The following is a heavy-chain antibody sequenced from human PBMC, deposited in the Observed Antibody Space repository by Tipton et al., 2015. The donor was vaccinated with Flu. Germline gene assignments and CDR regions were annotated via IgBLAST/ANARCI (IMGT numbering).Heavy chain of an antibody. CDR1: GFTFDTYA. J-gene: IGHJ6*02. Sequence: SLRLSCAASGFTFDTYAMHWVRQAPGKGLEWVAVISYDGKVKYYGHSGKGRFTISRDDSKNMLYLQVNSLRAEDTAVYYCARDSGYDYHYVMGVWGQGTTVTVSS. CDR3: ARDSGYDYHYVMGV. D-gene: IGHD3-22*01. CDR2: ISYDGKVK. V-gene: IGHV3-30*03.